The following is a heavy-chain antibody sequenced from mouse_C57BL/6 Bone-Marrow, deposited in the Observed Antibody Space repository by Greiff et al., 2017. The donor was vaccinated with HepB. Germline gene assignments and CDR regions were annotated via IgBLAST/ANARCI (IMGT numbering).Heavy chain of an antibody. CDR3: ANFCYFGSSRNFDY. CDR1: GYTFTSYW. Sequence: VQLQQPGAELVKPGASVKLSCKASGYTFTSYWMHWVKQRTGQGLEWIGMIHPNSGSTKYNEKFKSKATLTVAKSSSTAYMQLSSLTSEDSAVYYWANFCYFGSSRNFDYWGQGTTLTVSS. V-gene: IGHV1-64*01. J-gene: IGHJ2*01. CDR2: IHPNSGST. D-gene: IGHD1-1*01.